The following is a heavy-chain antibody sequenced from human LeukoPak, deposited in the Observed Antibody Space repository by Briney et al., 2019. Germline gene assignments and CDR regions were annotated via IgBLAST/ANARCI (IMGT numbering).Heavy chain of an antibody. CDR2: IYSGDST. CDR3: ARLALKWKFDY. CDR1: DLTVSSNY. J-gene: IGHJ4*02. D-gene: IGHD1-1*01. V-gene: IGHV3-53*04. Sequence: GGSLRLSCAASDLTVSSNYMSWVRQAPGKGLEWVSVIYSGDSTFYADSVKGRFTISRHSSKNTLYLQMNSLRAEDTAVYYCARLALKWKFDYWGQGTLVTVSS.